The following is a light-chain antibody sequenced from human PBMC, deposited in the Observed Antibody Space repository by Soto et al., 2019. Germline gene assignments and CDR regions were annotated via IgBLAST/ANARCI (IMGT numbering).Light chain of an antibody. Sequence: DIQMTQSPASLSASVGDRVTITCRASQNINTYLNWYQQKPGKAPKLLIYAASSLQSGVPSRFSGSGSGTDFTLNISSLQTEDCAPDYCQQSYCTPRTFGQGTKLEI. V-gene: IGKV1-39*01. CDR3: QQSYCTPRT. CDR2: AAS. J-gene: IGKJ2*01. CDR1: QNINTY.